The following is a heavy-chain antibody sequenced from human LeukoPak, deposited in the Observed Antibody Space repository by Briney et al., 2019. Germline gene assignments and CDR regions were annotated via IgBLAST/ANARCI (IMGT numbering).Heavy chain of an antibody. CDR2: IKEDGSEK. CDR3: ARFRPRGSIGY. CDR1: GFTFSSYW. D-gene: IGHD3-10*01. Sequence: PGGSLRLSCAASGFTFSSYWMSWVRQAPGKGLECVANIKEDGSEKYYVDSVKGRFTISRDNAKNSLYLQMNSLRAEDTAVYYCARFRPRGSIGYWGQGTLVTVSS. J-gene: IGHJ4*02. V-gene: IGHV3-7*01.